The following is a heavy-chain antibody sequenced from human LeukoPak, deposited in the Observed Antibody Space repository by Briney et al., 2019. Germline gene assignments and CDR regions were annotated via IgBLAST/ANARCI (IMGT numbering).Heavy chain of an antibody. V-gene: IGHV3-9*01. CDR3: AKDGGYGSGSYYPGYFDY. CDR2: ISWNSGSI. CDR1: GFTFDDYA. D-gene: IGHD3-10*01. Sequence: GRSLRLSCAASGFTFDDYAMHWVRHAPGKGLEWVSGISWNSGSIGYADSVKGRFTISRDNAKNSLYLQMNSLRAEDTALYYCAKDGGYGSGSYYPGYFDYWGQGTLVTVSS. J-gene: IGHJ4*02.